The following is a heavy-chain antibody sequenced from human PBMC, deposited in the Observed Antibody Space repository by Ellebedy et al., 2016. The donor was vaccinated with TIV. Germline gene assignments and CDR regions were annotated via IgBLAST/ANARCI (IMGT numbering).Heavy chain of an antibody. Sequence: SETLSLTCTVSGGSISSYYWSWIRQPPGKGLEWIGYIYYSGSTNYNPSLKSRVTISVDRSKNQFSLKLSSVTAADTAVYYCARLTWFGGPPGDDYWGQGTLVTVSS. D-gene: IGHD3-10*01. V-gene: IGHV4-59*12. CDR2: IYYSGST. J-gene: IGHJ4*02. CDR3: ARLTWFGGPPGDDY. CDR1: GGSISSYY.